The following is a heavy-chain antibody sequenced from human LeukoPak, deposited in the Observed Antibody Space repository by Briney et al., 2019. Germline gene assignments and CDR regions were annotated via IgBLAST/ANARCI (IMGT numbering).Heavy chain of an antibody. CDR3: ARGHPEGGWLHWERAFDI. V-gene: IGHV1-2*02. D-gene: IGHD5-24*01. Sequence: ASVKVSCKASGYTFTGYYMHWVRQAPGQGVEWMGWINPNSGGTNYAQKFQGRVTMTRDTSISTAYMELSRLRSDDTAVYYCARGHPEGGWLHWERAFDIWGQGTMVTVSS. CDR1: GYTFTGYY. J-gene: IGHJ3*02. CDR2: INPNSGGT.